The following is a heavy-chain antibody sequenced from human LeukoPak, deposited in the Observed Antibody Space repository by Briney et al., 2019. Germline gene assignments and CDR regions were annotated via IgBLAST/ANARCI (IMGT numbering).Heavy chain of an antibody. V-gene: IGHV3-33*01. J-gene: IGHJ4*02. CDR3: ARVPGPYGDSDY. D-gene: IGHD4-17*01. CDR2: IWYDGSNK. Sequence: GGSLRLSCAASGFTFSSYGMHWVRQAPGKGLEWVAVIWYDGSNKYYADSVKGRFTISRDNSKNTLYLQMNSLRAEDTAVYYCARVPGPYGDSDYWDQGTLVTVSS. CDR1: GFTFSSYG.